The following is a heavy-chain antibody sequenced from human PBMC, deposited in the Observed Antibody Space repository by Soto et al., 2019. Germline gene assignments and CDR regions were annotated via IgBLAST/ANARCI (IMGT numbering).Heavy chain of an antibody. V-gene: IGHV1-69*13. CDR2: IIPIFGTA. CDR1: GGTFSSYA. J-gene: IGHJ4*02. Sequence: ASVKVSCKASGGTFSSYAISWVRQAPGQGLEWMGGIIPIFGTANYAQKFQGRVTITADESTSTAYMELSSLRSEDTAVYYCASEDDSYGSGSYDYWGQGTLVTVSS. D-gene: IGHD3-10*01. CDR3: ASEDDSYGSGSYDY.